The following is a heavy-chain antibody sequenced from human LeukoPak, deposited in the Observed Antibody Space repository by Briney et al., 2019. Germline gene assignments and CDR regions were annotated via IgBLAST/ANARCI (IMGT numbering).Heavy chain of an antibody. CDR3: ARDTEASGDSSSWYGDRQIDY. V-gene: IGHV3-11*04. CDR2: ISNSGDFI. CDR1: GFKFSDEY. Sequence: GGSLRLSCAASGFKFSDEYMSWIRQAPGKGLEWVSYISNSGDFIAYADSVKGRFTISRDNAKNSLYLQMNSLRAEDTAVYYCARDTEASGDSSSWYGDRQIDYWGQGTLVTVSS. J-gene: IGHJ4*02. D-gene: IGHD6-13*01.